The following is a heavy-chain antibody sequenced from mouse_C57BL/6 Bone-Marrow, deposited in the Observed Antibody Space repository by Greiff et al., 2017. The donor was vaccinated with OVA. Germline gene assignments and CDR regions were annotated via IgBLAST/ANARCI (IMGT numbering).Heavy chain of an antibody. CDR3: VRNDGYFPWLDY. D-gene: IGHD2-3*01. V-gene: IGHV10-1*01. CDR1: GFSFNTYA. J-gene: IGHJ3*01. Sequence: EVKLMESGGGLVQPKGSLKLSCAASGFSFNTYAMNWVRQAPGKGLEWVARIRSKSNNYATYSADSVTDTFTISRDDSESMLYLQMNNLKTEDTAMDYCVRNDGYFPWLDYWGQGTLVTVSA. CDR2: IRSKSNNYAT.